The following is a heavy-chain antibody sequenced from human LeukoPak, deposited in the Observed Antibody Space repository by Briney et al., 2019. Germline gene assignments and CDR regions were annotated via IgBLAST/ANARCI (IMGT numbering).Heavy chain of an antibody. Sequence: SETLSLTCAVSGGSISSGGYSWRWIRQPPGKGLEWIGYIYHSGSTYYNPSLKSRVTISVDRSKNQFSLKLSSVTAADTAVYYCARYYDGFDPWGQGTLVTVSS. CDR1: GGSISSGGYS. D-gene: IGHD3-3*01. J-gene: IGHJ5*02. CDR2: IYHSGST. V-gene: IGHV4-30-2*01. CDR3: ARYYDGFDP.